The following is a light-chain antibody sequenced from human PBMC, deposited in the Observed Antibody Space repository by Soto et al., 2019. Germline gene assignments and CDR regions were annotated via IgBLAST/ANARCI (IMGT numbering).Light chain of an antibody. CDR3: ISYTSSSTWV. J-gene: IGLJ3*02. CDR2: DVS. CDR1: SSDVGGYNY. V-gene: IGLV2-14*01. Sequence: QPVLTQPASVSGSPGQSITISCTGTSSDVGGYNYVSWYQQHPGKVPKLMIYDVSDRPSGVSNRFSGSKSGNTASLTISGLQAEDEADYYCISYTSSSTWVFGGGTKLTVL.